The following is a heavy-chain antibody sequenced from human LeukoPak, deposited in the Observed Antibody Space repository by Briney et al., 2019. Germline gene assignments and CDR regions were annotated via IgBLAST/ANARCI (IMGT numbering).Heavy chain of an antibody. CDR1: GGSFSGYY. CDR3: ARVRRGSGWYSSKEGAFDP. V-gene: IGHV4-34*01. Sequence: SETLSLTCAVYGGSFSGYYWSWIRQPPGKGREWIGEINHSGSTNYNPSLKSRVTISVDTSKNQFSLKLSSVTAADTAVYYCARVRRGSGWYSSKEGAFDPWGQGTLVTVSS. J-gene: IGHJ5*02. D-gene: IGHD6-13*01. CDR2: INHSGST.